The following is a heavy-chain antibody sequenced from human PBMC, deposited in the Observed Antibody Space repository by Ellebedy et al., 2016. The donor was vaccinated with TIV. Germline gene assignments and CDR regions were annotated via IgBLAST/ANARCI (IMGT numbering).Heavy chain of an antibody. CDR2: ISGSGGST. V-gene: IGHV3-23*01. D-gene: IGHD3-9*01. J-gene: IGHJ3*02. CDR1: GFTFSSYA. CDR3: AKVSSGDILTGYWDDAFDI. Sequence: GGSLRLSCAASGFTFSSYAMSWVRQAPGKGLEWVSVISGSGGSTYYADSVKGRFTISRDNSKNTLYLQMNSLRAEDTAVYYCAKVSSGDILTGYWDDAFDIWGQGTMVTVSS.